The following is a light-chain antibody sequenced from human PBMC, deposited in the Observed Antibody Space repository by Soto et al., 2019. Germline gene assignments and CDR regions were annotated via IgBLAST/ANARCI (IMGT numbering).Light chain of an antibody. CDR1: QSIRSNY. CDR2: GAS. CDR3: QQYGRSPPWYT. Sequence: EIVLTQSPGTLSLSPGERATLSCRASQSIRSNYLAWYHQKPGQAPRLLISGASSRPTGIPERFSGSGSGTDFTLTISRLEPEEFAVYYCQQYGRSPPWYTFGQGTKLEIK. V-gene: IGKV3-20*01. J-gene: IGKJ2*01.